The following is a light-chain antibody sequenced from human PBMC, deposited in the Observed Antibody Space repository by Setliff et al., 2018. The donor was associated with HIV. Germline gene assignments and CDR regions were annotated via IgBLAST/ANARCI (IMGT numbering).Light chain of an antibody. Sequence: SVLTQPPSVSGAPGQRVTIFCIGGRSNIGTGFDVHWYQQLPGTAPKLLISGNDNRPSGVPDRFSGSKSGISASLAIAGLQAEDEADYYCQSYDTSLSGYVFGTGTKVTVL. J-gene: IGLJ1*01. CDR3: QSYDTSLSGYV. CDR1: RSNIGTGFD. V-gene: IGLV1-40*01. CDR2: GND.